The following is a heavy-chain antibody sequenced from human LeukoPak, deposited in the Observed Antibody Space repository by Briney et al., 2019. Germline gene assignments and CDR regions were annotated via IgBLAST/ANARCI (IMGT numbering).Heavy chain of an antibody. CDR1: GYTFTDYY. D-gene: IGHD2-21*01. CDR3: AMPGERPWQLEF. J-gene: IGHJ4*02. V-gene: IGHV1-2*02. CDR2: SNPKTGGP. Sequence: ASVKLSCKSSGYTFTDYYVHWVRQAPGQGLEWMGWSNPKTGGPNYAQKFQGQVTLKRDTSINTTYMELASLTSDDTFMYYCAMPGERPWQLEFWGQGTLVPVSS.